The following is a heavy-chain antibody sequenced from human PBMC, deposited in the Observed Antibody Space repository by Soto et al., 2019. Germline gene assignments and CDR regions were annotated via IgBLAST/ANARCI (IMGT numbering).Heavy chain of an antibody. CDR3: AGIRGYHSPFDP. CDR2: ITPFNGIT. D-gene: IGHD3-10*01. Sequence: SVKVSCKASEYIFTTSGISWVRQAPGQGLEWMGWITPFNGITNYAQKFQGRVTITVDKSTSTAYMELSSLRSEDTAVYYCAGIRGYHSPFDPWGQGTLVTVSS. CDR1: EYIFTTSG. J-gene: IGHJ5*02. V-gene: IGHV1-69*10.